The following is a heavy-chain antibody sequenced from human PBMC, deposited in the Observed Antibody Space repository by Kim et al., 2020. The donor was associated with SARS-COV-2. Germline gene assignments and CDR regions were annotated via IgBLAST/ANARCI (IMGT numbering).Heavy chain of an antibody. J-gene: IGHJ4*02. Sequence: SETLSLTCAVSGGSISSSNWWSWVRQPPGKRLEWIADNYHSGSTNYNPSLKSRVTISVDKSKNQFSLKLSSVTAADTAVYYCARSAVDYQPWYSWGQGTLVTVSS. V-gene: IGHV4-4*02. CDR3: ARSAVDYQPWYS. D-gene: IGHD3-16*01. CDR1: GGSISSSNW. CDR2: NYHSGST.